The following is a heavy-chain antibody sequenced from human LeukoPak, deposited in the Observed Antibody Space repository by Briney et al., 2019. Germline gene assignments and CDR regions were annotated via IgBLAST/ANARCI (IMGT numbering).Heavy chain of an antibody. J-gene: IGHJ4*02. CDR3: AKDLLVYSSSWRGPWGDY. CDR2: ISYDGSNK. CDR1: GFTFSSYA. V-gene: IGHV3-30-3*02. Sequence: PGGPLRLSCAASGFTFSSYAMHWVRQAPGKGLEWVAVISYDGSNKYYADSVKGRFTISRDNSKNTLHLQMNSLRAEDTAVYYCAKDLLVYSSSWRGPWGDYWGQGTLVTVSS. D-gene: IGHD6-13*01.